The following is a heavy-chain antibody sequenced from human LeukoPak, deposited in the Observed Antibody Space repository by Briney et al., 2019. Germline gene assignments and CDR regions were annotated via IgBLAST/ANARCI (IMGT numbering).Heavy chain of an antibody. CDR2: LSGSGGAT. J-gene: IGHJ2*01. CDR3: AKKRVITTPDAIDWYFDL. V-gene: IGHV3-23*01. CDR1: GFTLSNYA. D-gene: IGHD1-1*01. Sequence: GGSLRLSCAASGFTLSNYAMAWVRQAPGKGLEWVSILSGSGGATYYADSVKGRFTISRDNSESTLFLQMNNLGAEDTALYYCAKKRVITTPDAIDWYFDLWGRGTLVTVSS.